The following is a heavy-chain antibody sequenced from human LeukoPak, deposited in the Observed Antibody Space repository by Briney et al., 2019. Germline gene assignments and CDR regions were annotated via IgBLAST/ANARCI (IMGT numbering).Heavy chain of an antibody. CDR1: GYTFTGYY. CDR2: INPNSGGA. J-gene: IGHJ4*02. CDR3: ARDYYDSSGYPDY. Sequence: ASVKVSCKASGYTFTGYYMHWVRQAPGQGLEWMGWINPNSGGANYAQKFQGRVTMTRDTSISTAYMELSRLRSDDTAVYYCARDYYDSSGYPDYWGQGTLVTVSS. V-gene: IGHV1-2*02. D-gene: IGHD3-22*01.